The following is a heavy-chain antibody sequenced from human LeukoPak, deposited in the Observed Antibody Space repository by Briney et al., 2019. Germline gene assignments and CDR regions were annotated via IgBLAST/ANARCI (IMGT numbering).Heavy chain of an antibody. CDR1: GGSIRSRTIY. V-gene: IGHV4-39*07. Sequence: SETLSLTCTVSGGSIRSRTIYWGWIRQPPGKGLEWIGSLYYSGNTNYSPPLKRRVSMSLDMSKNQFSLKLNSVTDADTALYYCAKGYTNVNQEVWLDPWGQGILVTVSS. D-gene: IGHD4-11*01. CDR2: LYYSGNT. J-gene: IGHJ5*02. CDR3: AKGYTNVNQEVWLDP.